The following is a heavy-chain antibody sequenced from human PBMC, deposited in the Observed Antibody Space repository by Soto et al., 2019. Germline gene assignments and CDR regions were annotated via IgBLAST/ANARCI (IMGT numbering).Heavy chain of an antibody. V-gene: IGHV3-13*01. Sequence: EVQLVESGGGLVQPGGSLRLSCAASGFTFSSYDMHWVRQATGKGLEWVSAVGTAGDTYYPGAVKGRFTISRENPKHSLYLQMNSQRAGDTAVYYCAREKAAGRGFGFDYWGQGTLVTVST. J-gene: IGHJ4*02. CDR1: GFTFSSYD. D-gene: IGHD6-13*01. CDR2: VGTAGDT. CDR3: AREKAAGRGFGFDY.